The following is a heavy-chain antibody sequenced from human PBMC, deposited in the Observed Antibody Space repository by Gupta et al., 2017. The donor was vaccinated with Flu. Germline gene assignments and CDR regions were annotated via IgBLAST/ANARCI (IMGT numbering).Heavy chain of an antibody. V-gene: IGHV1-69*01. CDR3: ARRPPRGDYYGMDV. CDR1: GGTFSSYA. Sequence: QVQLVQSGAEVKKPGSSVKVSCKASGGTFSSYAISWVRQAPGQGLEWMGGIIPIFGTANYAQKFQGRVTITADESTSTAYMELSSLRSEDTAVYYCARRPPRGDYYGMDVWGQGTTVTVSS. J-gene: IGHJ6*02. CDR2: IIPIFGTA.